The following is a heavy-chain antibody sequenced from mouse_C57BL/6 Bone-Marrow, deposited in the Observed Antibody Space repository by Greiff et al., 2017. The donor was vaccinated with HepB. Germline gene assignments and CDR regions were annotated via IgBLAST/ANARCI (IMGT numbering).Heavy chain of an antibody. CDR2: ISSGGDYI. V-gene: IGHV5-9-1*02. CDR1: GFTFSSYA. Sequence: EVKLVESGEGLVKPGGSLKLSCAASGFTFSSYAMSWVRQTPEKRLEWVAYISSGGDYIYYADTVKGRFTLSRDNARNTLYLQMSSLKSEDTAMYYCTRAPEAYYFDYWGQGTTLTVSS. CDR3: TRAPEAYYFDY. J-gene: IGHJ2*01.